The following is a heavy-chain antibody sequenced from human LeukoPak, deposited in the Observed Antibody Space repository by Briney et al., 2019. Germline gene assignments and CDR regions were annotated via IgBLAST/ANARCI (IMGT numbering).Heavy chain of an antibody. V-gene: IGHV3-30*18. J-gene: IGHJ4*02. D-gene: IGHD2-15*01. CDR2: ISYDGNNK. CDR3: AKGVDYCSGGSCPADY. CDR1: GFTFSSYG. Sequence: GGSLRLSCAASGFTFSSYGMHWVRQAPGKGLEWVAVISYDGNNKYYADSVKGRFTISRDNSKNTLFLQMNSLRAEDTAVYYCAKGVDYCSGGSCPADYWGPGTLVTVSS.